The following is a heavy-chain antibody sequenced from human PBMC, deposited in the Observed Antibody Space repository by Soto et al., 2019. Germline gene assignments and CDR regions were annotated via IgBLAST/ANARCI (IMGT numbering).Heavy chain of an antibody. J-gene: IGHJ4*02. Sequence: DVHLLESGGGLVQPGGSLRLSCAASGFMFSAYAMHWVRQAPGQGLEWVSSMSGTSADTYYADSVKGRFTVSRDSSKDTLSLQLNSLRAEDTALYFCARDDGGGPFDYWGQGTLVIVSS. V-gene: IGHV3-23*01. CDR1: GFMFSAYA. D-gene: IGHD2-15*01. CDR3: ARDDGGGPFDY. CDR2: MSGTSADT.